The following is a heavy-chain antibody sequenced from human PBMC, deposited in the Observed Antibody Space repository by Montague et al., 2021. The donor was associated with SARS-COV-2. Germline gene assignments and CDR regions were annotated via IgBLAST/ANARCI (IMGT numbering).Heavy chain of an antibody. CDR2: IYYSGST. D-gene: IGHD3-3*01. Sequence: SETLSLTCTVSGGSISSSSNYWGWIRQPPGKGLEWIGNIYYSGSTYYNPSLKIRVTISVDTSKNQFSLKLSSVTAADTAVYYCARLNFHITIFGVVSSRVFDYWGQGTLVTVSS. V-gene: IGHV4-39*01. CDR3: ARLNFHITIFGVVSSRVFDY. J-gene: IGHJ4*02. CDR1: GGSISSSSNY.